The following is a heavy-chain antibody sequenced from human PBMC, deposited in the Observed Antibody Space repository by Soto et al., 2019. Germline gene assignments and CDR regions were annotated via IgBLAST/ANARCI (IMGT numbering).Heavy chain of an antibody. CDR3: ARLSRPNYYDTSGFFKDNWFDP. CDR1: GGTFNSYD. D-gene: IGHD3-22*01. CDR2: IIPIVETP. J-gene: IGHJ5*02. V-gene: IGHV1-69*13. Sequence: SVKVSCKASGGTFNSYDINWVRQAPGQGLEWMGGIIPIVETPKYAQKFHGRVTITADESTNTVYMELSSLRSEDTAMYYCARLSRPNYYDTSGFFKDNWFDPWGQGTLVTVSS.